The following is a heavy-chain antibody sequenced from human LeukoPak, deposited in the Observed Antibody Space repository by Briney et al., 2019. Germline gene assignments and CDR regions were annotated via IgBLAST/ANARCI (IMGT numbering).Heavy chain of an antibody. Sequence: PGGSLRLSCAVSGVTFSSYGMHWVRQAPGKGLEWVAVRWYDGSNKYYADSVKGRFTISRDNSKNTLYLQMKSLRAEATALYYCARDLDGGNSGPSPYWGQGTLVTAPS. D-gene: IGHD4-23*01. CDR1: GVTFSSYG. CDR3: ARDLDGGNSGPSPY. CDR2: RWYDGSNK. J-gene: IGHJ1*01. V-gene: IGHV3-33*01.